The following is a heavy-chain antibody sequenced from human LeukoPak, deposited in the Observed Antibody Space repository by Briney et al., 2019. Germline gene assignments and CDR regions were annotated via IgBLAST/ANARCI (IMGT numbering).Heavy chain of an antibody. D-gene: IGHD6-13*01. CDR2: IWYDGSNK. CDR3: ARRVIAGSGNWFDP. J-gene: IGHJ5*02. CDR1: GFAFSSYG. V-gene: IGHV3-33*01. Sequence: GGSLRLSCAASGFAFSSYGMHWVRQAPGKGLEWVAVIWYDGSNKYYADSVKGRFTISRDNSKNTLYLQMNSLRAEDTAVYYCARRVIAGSGNWFDPWGQGTLVTVSS.